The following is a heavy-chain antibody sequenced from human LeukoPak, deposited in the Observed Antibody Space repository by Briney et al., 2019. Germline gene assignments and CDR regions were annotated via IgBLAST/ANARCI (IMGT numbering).Heavy chain of an antibody. D-gene: IGHD6-19*01. V-gene: IGHV4-39*07. J-gene: IGHJ4*02. CDR3: ARSQSSGWYTLFDY. CDR2: IYYSGST. CDR1: GGSISSSSYY. Sequence: SETLSLTCTVSGGSISSSSYYWGWIRQPPGKGLEWIGSIYYSGSTYYNPSLKSRVTISVDTSKNQFSLKLSSVTAADTAVYYCARSQSSGWYTLFDYWGQGTLVTVSS.